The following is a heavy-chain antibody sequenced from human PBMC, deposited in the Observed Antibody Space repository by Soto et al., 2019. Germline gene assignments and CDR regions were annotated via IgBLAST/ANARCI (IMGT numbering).Heavy chain of an antibody. Sequence: PSETLSLTCTVSGGSISSGGYCWSWIRQHPGKGLEWIGYIYYSGSTYYNPSLKSRVTVSADTSKNQFSLKLSSVAAADTAVYFCASARWDYWGLGTLVTAPQ. CDR2: IYYSGST. CDR3: ASARWDY. D-gene: IGHD6-13*01. V-gene: IGHV4-31*03. CDR1: GGSISSGGYC. J-gene: IGHJ4*02.